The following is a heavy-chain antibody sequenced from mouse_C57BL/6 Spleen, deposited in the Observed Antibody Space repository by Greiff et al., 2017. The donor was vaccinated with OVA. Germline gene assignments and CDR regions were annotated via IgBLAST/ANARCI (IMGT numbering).Heavy chain of an antibody. Sequence: DVMLVESGGGLVKPGGSLKLSCAASGFTFSSYAMSWVRQTPEKRLEWVATISDGGSYTYYPDNVKGRFTISRDNAKNNLYLQMSHLKSEDTAMYYCAREATVVAWYFDVWGTGTTVTVSS. D-gene: IGHD1-1*01. CDR1: GFTFSSYA. V-gene: IGHV5-4*01. CDR2: ISDGGSYT. J-gene: IGHJ1*03. CDR3: AREATVVAWYFDV.